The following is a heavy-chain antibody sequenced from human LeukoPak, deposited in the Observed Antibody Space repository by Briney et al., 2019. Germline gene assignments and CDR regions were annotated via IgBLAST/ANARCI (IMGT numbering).Heavy chain of an antibody. D-gene: IGHD3-22*01. J-gene: IGHJ4*02. V-gene: IGHV1-69*05. CDR1: GYTFTSYG. CDR2: IIPIFGTA. Sequence: SVKVSCKASGYTFTSYGISWVRQAPGQGLEWMGSIIPIFGTANYAQKFQGRVTITTDESTSTAYMELSSLRSEDTAVYYCAREGHINYYDSSGIFDYWGQGTLVTVSS. CDR3: AREGHINYYDSSGIFDY.